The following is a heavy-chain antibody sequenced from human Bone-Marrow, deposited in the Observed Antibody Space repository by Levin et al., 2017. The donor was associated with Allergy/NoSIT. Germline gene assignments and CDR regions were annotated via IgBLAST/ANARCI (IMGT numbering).Heavy chain of an antibody. J-gene: IGHJ6*03. CDR3: ARDRLASLYYSSMDV. V-gene: IGHV4-61*02. CDR2: IYTTGST. CDR1: GGSISSGRYY. Sequence: PSETLSLTCSVSGGSISSGRYYFTWVRQSAGKGLEWIGRIYTTGSTNYNPSLESRVTISRDTFKKEVYLTLSSVTAADTAVYYCARDRLASLYYSSMDVWGIGATVIVSS.